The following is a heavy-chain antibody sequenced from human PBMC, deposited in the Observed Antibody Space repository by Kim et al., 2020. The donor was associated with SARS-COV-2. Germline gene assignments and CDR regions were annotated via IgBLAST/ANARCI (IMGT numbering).Heavy chain of an antibody. CDR2: INTNTGNP. Sequence: ASVKVSCKASGYTFTSYAMNWVRQAPGQGLEWMGWINTNTGNPTYAQGFTGRFVFSLDTSVSTAYLQISSLKAEDTAVYYCARGGAAAETGNYYGMDVWGQGTTVTVSS. J-gene: IGHJ6*02. D-gene: IGHD6-13*01. CDR1: GYTFTSYA. CDR3: ARGGAAAETGNYYGMDV. V-gene: IGHV7-4-1*02.